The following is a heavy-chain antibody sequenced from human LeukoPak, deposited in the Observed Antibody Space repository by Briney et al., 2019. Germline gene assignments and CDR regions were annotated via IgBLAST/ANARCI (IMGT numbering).Heavy chain of an antibody. V-gene: IGHV3-7*01. J-gene: IGHJ4*02. CDR3: ARNYQPLLSGFPDY. D-gene: IGHD2-2*01. CDR1: GFTFSSYW. CDR2: MKPDGSET. Sequence: GGSLRLSCAASGFTFSSYWMSWVRQAPGKGLEWVADMKPDGSETYYLDSVKGRFIISRDNAKNPLYLQMHSLRPEDTAVYYCARNYQPLLSGFPDYWGQGVLVTVSS.